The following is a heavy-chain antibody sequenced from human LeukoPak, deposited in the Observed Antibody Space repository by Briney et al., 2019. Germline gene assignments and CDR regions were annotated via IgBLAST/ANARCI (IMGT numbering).Heavy chain of an antibody. J-gene: IGHJ4*02. Sequence: KPSETLSLTCTASGGSISSYYWSWIRQPPGKGLEWIGYIYYSGSTNYNPSLKSRVTISVDTSKNQFSLKLSSVTAADTAVYYCARATVTLLDYWGQGTLVTVSS. CDR2: IYYSGST. V-gene: IGHV4-59*01. D-gene: IGHD4-17*01. CDR1: GGSISSYY. CDR3: ARATVTLLDY.